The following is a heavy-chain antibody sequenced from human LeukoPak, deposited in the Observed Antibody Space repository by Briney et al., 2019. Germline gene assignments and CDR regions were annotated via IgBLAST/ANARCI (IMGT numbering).Heavy chain of an antibody. CDR2: IGSTGNYI. V-gene: IGHV3-21*01. CDR1: GFTFSIYP. J-gene: IGHJ4*02. D-gene: IGHD1/OR15-1a*01. Sequence: GGSLRLSCAASGFTFSIYPMHWVRQAPGKGLEWVSSIGSTGNYIYYADSVKGRFTISRDNAKNSLYLQMNSLRAEDKAVYYCARVTTEQYLAPDFDYGGKETRVTVP. CDR3: ARVTTEQYLAPDFDY.